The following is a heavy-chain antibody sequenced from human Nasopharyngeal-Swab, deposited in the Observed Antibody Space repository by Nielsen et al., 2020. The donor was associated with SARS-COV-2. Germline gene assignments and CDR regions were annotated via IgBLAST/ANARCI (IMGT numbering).Heavy chain of an antibody. CDR2: INWNGGST. J-gene: IGHJ6*02. V-gene: IGHV3-20*04. D-gene: IGHD3-22*01. CDR1: GFTFDDYG. CDR3: ARADDSSGYYYRYYYYGMDV. Sequence: GESLKISCAASGFTFDDYGMSWVRQAPGKGLEWVSGINWNGGSTGYADSVKGRFTISRDNAKNSLYLQMNSLRAEDTALYYCARADDSSGYYYRYYYYGMDVWGQGTTVTVSS.